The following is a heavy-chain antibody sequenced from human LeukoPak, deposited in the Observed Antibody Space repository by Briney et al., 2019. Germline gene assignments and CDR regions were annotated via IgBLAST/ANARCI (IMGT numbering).Heavy chain of an antibody. V-gene: IGHV3-23*01. D-gene: IGHD5-12*01. J-gene: IGHJ4*02. CDR2: ISGGGGTT. CDR3: AKDREGLSSGYDLEYFDY. CDR1: GFTFSSYW. Sequence: GGSLRLSCAASGFTFSSYWMQWVRQAPGKGLEWVSAISGGGGTTYYADSVKGRFTISRDNSKNTLFLQMNSLRAEDTAVYYCAKDREGLSSGYDLEYFDYWGQGTLVTVSS.